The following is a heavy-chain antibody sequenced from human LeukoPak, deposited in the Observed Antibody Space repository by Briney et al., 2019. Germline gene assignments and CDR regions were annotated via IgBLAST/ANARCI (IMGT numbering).Heavy chain of an antibody. CDR1: GYTFTGYH. CDR3: ARASKATSVTHP. CDR2: INPNDGGT. Sequence: ASVKVSCKASGYTFTGYHMHWVRQAPGQGLEWMGWINPNDGGTNYAQKFKGRVTMTRDTSISTAYMELSGLRSDDTAVYYCARASKATSVTHPWGQGTTVTVFS. V-gene: IGHV1-2*02. D-gene: IGHD4-17*01. J-gene: IGHJ6*02.